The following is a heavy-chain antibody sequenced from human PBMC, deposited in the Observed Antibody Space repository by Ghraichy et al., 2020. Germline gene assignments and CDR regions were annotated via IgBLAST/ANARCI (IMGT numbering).Heavy chain of an antibody. V-gene: IGHV3-7*01. J-gene: IGHJ4*02. CDR2: IKSDGSEK. CDR3: ARDPYGDYKYGGTDY. Sequence: LTCVASGFRFSGHWMSWVRQAPGKGLEWVASIKSDGSEKHYVESVQGRFTISRDNAKSSVSLEMNNLRVEDTAVFYCARDPYGDYKYGGTDYWGQGTLVTVSS. D-gene: IGHD4-17*01. CDR1: GFRFSGHW.